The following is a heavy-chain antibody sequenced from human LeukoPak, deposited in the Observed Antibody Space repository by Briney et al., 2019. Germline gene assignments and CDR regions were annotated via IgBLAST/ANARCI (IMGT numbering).Heavy chain of an antibody. V-gene: IGHV3-9*01. CDR2: ISWNSGTV. CDR3: ATGGYSSGWYGDH. CDR1: GFTFEEYG. J-gene: IGHJ4*02. D-gene: IGHD6-19*01. Sequence: GGSLRLSCAASGFTFEEYGMHWVREAPGKGLEGVSGISWNSGTVAYADTVRGRFTISRDNAKNSVYLQMNSLKAEDTALYYCATGGYSSGWYGDHWGQGTLVTVSS.